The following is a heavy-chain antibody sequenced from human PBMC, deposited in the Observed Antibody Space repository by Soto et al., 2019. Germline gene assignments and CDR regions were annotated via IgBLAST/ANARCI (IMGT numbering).Heavy chain of an antibody. Sequence: ASVKVSCKVSGYTLTELSMHWVRQAPGKGLEWMGGFDPEDGETIYAQKFQGRVTMTRDTSTSTVYMDLSSLRSEDTAVYYCARSTRTARIAAAGAGQGNWFDPWGQGTLVTVSS. V-gene: IGHV1-24*01. D-gene: IGHD6-13*01. CDR1: GYTLTELS. CDR2: FDPEDGET. J-gene: IGHJ5*02. CDR3: ARSTRTARIAAAGAGQGNWFDP.